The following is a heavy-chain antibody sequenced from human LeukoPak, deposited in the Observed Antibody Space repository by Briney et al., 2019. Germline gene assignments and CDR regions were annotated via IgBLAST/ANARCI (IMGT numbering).Heavy chain of an antibody. V-gene: IGHV4-31*03. CDR2: IYYSGST. J-gene: IGHJ5*02. CDR1: GGSISSGGYY. CDR3: ARGPLNWFDP. Sequence: SETQSLTCTVSGGSISSGGYYWSWIRHHPGKGLEWIGYIYYSGSTYYNPSLKSRVTISVDTSKNQFSLKLSSVTAADTAVYYCARGPLNWFDPWGQGTLVTVSS.